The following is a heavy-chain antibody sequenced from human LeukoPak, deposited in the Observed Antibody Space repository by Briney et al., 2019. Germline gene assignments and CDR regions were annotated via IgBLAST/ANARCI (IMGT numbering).Heavy chain of an antibody. D-gene: IGHD6-19*01. J-gene: IGHJ4*02. CDR1: GGSFSSYY. V-gene: IGHV4-59*08. Sequence: PSETLSLTCAVYGGSFSSYYWSWIRQPPGKGLEWIGYIYYSGSTNYNPSLKSRVTISVDTSKNQFSLKLSSVTAADTAVYYCARIAVAGGFHFDYWGQGTLVTVSS. CDR3: ARIAVAGGFHFDY. CDR2: IYYSGST.